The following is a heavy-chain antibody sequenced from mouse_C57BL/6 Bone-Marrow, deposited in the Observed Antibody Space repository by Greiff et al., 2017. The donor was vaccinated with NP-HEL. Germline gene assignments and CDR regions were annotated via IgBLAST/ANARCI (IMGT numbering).Heavy chain of an antibody. J-gene: IGHJ2*01. CDR1: GYTFSSYW. Sequence: QVQLQQPGAELVKPGASVKMSCKASGYTFSSYWITWVKQRPGQGLEWIGDIYPGSGSTNSNEKFQSKATLTVDTSSSTAYMQLSSLTSEDSAVYYCARPTMVTSSFDYWGQGTTLTVSS. V-gene: IGHV1-55*01. D-gene: IGHD2-2*01. CDR2: IYPGSGST. CDR3: ARPTMVTSSFDY.